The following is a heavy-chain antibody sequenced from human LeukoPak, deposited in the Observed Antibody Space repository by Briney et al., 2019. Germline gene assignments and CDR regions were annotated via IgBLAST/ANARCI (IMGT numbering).Heavy chain of an antibody. Sequence: SETLSLTCTVSGGSISSSDFYWGWIRQSPEKGLEWIGNIYFSGVTYFSPSLKSRVILFLDTSKNQFSLKLRSVTAADTAVYYCARVGYCSSTMCYGTFYYYMDVWGKGTTVTVSS. CDR2: IYFSGVT. V-gene: IGHV4-39*01. CDR3: ARVGYCSSTMCYGTFYYYMDV. CDR1: GGSISSSDFY. D-gene: IGHD2-2*01. J-gene: IGHJ6*03.